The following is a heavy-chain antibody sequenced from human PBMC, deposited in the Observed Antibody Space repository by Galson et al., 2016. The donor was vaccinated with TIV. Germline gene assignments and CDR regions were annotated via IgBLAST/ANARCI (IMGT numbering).Heavy chain of an antibody. CDR2: FYSSGNS. D-gene: IGHD3-10*01. J-gene: IGHJ4*02. CDR3: ARASFGSGTYYHYFDL. V-gene: IGHV4-61*02. Sequence: TLSLTCTVSGASIRGGNYYWSWIRQSAGKGLEWIGRFYSSGNSDYKPSLRRRVTISGDKSKNQVSLTLPSVTAADTAVYYCARASFGSGTYYHYFDLWGPGILVTVSS. CDR1: GASIRGGNYY.